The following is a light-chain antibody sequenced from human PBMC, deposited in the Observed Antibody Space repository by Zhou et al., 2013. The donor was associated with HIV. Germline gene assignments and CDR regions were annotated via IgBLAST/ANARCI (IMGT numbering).Light chain of an antibody. J-gene: IGKJ5*01. Sequence: EIVLTQSLATLSVSPGERATLSCRASESAGTYLAWYQQKRGQGPRLLIYGASSRATGIPDRFSGSGSGTDFTLTISRLEPEDFAVYYCQQRSDWPITFGQGTRLEIK. CDR2: GAS. CDR3: QQRSDWPIT. V-gene: IGKV3D-20*02. CDR1: ESAGTY.